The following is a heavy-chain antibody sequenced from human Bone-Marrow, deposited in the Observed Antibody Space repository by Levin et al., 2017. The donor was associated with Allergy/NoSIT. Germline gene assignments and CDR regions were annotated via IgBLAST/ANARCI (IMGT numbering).Heavy chain of an antibody. J-gene: IGHJ3*02. CDR2: IYYSGTT. CDR3: ARERGHYYGDNSDYMGPYGFDI. V-gene: IGHV4-59*01. Sequence: TSSETLSLTCTVSGGSMSNYLWSWIRQPPGKGLEWIGYIYYSGTTNYNPSLKSRLTISVDTSKSQFSLKLTSVTAADTAVYYCARERGHYYGDNSDYMGPYGFDIWGQGTMVTVSS. CDR1: GGSMSNYL. D-gene: IGHD3-10*01.